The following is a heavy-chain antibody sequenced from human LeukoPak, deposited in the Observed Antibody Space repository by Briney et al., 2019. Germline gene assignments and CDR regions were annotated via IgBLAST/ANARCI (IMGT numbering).Heavy chain of an antibody. CDR3: ARLGNGGGTPDAFDI. J-gene: IGHJ3*02. V-gene: IGHV1-8*01. CDR1: GYTFTSYD. D-gene: IGHD3-16*01. CDR2: MNPNSGNT. Sequence: LEASVKVSCKASGYTFTSYDINWVRQATGQGLEWMGWMNPNSGNTGYAQKFQGRVTMTRNPSISTAYMDLSSLRSEDTAVYYCARLGNGGGTPDAFDIWGQGTMVTVSS.